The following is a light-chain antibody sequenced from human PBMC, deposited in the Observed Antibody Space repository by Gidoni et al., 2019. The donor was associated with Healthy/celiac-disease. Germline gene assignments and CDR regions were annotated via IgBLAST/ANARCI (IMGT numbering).Light chain of an antibody. J-gene: IGLJ2*01. Sequence: QSVLTQPPSASGTSVPRVTISCSGSSSNIGSNTVNWYQQLPGTAPKLLIYSNNQRPSGVPDRFAGSEAGTAASLAIGGLQSEDEAEYYCAAWDDSLNGVVFGGGTKLTVL. CDR2: SNN. CDR3: AAWDDSLNGVV. CDR1: SSNIGSNT. V-gene: IGLV1-44*01.